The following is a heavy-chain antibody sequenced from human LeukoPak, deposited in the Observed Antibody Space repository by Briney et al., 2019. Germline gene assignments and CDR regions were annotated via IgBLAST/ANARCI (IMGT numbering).Heavy chain of an antibody. CDR2: INPNRGGT. D-gene: IGHD3-10*01. CDR3: ARPSSPLWFGESNIDY. CDR1: GYTFTGYY. Sequence: ASVKVSCKASGYTFTGYYMHWVRQAPGQGLEWMGWINPNRGGTNYAQKFQGRVTMTRETSISTAYMELSRLRSDDTAVYYCARPSSPLWFGESNIDYWGQGTLVTVSS. J-gene: IGHJ4*02. V-gene: IGHV1-2*02.